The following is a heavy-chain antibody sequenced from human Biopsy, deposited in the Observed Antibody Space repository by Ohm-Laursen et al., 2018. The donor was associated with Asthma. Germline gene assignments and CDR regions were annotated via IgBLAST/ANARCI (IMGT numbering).Heavy chain of an antibody. Sequence: SSVKVSCKAPGGTFSNFAISWVRQAPGQGLEWLGGIMTVFGTKNYAQKFQGRVTITADESTSTAYMEVTSLRSEDTAIYYCARCQVGYSSGWSLLLKKIYYSGMDVWGQGNAVTVSS. J-gene: IGHJ6*02. D-gene: IGHD6-19*01. V-gene: IGHV1-69*01. CDR2: IMTVFGTK. CDR1: GGTFSNFA. CDR3: ARCQVGYSSGWSLLLKKIYYSGMDV.